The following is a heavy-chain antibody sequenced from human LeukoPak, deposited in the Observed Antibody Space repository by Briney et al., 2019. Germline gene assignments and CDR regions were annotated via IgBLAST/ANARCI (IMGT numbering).Heavy chain of an antibody. CDR1: GCSISSYY. CDR2: IYTSGST. D-gene: IGHD3-9*01. V-gene: IGHV4-4*07. Sequence: SETLFLTCTVSGCSISSYYWSWIRQPAGKGLEWIGRIYTSGSTNYNPSLKSRVAMSVDTSKNPFSLTLSPVTAAHTAVYYCARGRPYYDILTGYPTPYYYYGMDVWGHGTTVTVSS. J-gene: IGHJ6*02. CDR3: ARGRPYYDILTGYPTPYYYYGMDV.